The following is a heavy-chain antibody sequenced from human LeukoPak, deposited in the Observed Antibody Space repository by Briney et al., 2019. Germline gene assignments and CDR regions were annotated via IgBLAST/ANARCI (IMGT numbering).Heavy chain of an antibody. CDR2: IYYSGST. CDR1: GGSISSGDYY. J-gene: IGHJ4*02. V-gene: IGHV4-30-4*08. D-gene: IGHD6-6*01. Sequence: PSQTLSLTCTVSGGSISSGDYYWSSIRQPPGKGLEWIGYIYYSGSTYHNPSLKSRVTISVDTSKNQFSLKLSSVTAADTAVYYCARAPPYSSSGAFDYWGQGTLVTVSS. CDR3: ARAPPYSSSGAFDY.